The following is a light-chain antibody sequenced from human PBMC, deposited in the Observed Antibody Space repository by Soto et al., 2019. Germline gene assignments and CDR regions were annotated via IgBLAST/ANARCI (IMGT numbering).Light chain of an antibody. CDR2: GAS. Sequence: VMTQSPDTLSVCPGERATLSCRASQSISSNLAWYQQKPGQAPRLLIYGASSRATGIPDRFSGSGSGTDFTLTISRLEPEDFAVYYCQQYGSSRWTFGQGTKVDIK. CDR1: QSISSN. V-gene: IGKV3-20*01. CDR3: QQYGSSRWT. J-gene: IGKJ1*01.